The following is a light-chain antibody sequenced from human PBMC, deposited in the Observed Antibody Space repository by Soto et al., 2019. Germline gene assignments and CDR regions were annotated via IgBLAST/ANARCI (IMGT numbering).Light chain of an antibody. CDR3: CSYRDGSARV. J-gene: IGLJ3*02. CDR1: SSDIGGYNY. CDR2: EVT. Sequence: QSALTQPASVSGSPGRSITISCTGTSSDIGGYNYVSWYQQYPGKAPKLMIYEVTNRPSGVSNRFSGSKSGNTASLTISGLQAEDEADYYCCSYRDGSARVFGGGTKVTVL. V-gene: IGLV2-14*01.